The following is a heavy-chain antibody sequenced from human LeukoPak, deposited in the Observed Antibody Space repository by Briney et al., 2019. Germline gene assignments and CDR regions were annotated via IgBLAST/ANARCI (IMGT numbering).Heavy chain of an antibody. J-gene: IGHJ4*02. CDR3: ASSYYDILTGYQELDH. D-gene: IGHD3-9*01. Sequence: GGSLRLSCAASGFIFSSYGMHWVRQAPGKGLEWVAVIWYDGSNKNYADSIKGRFTISRDNSKNTLYLQMNSLRAEDTAVYCCASSYYDILTGYQELDHWGQGTLVTVSS. CDR2: IWYDGSNK. CDR1: GFIFSSYG. V-gene: IGHV3-33*01.